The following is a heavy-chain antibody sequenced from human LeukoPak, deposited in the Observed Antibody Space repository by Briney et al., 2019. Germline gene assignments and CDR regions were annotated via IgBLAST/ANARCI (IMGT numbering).Heavy chain of an antibody. CDR2: ISYDGSNK. J-gene: IGHJ6*03. Sequence: GRSLRLSCAASGFTFSSYAMHWVRQAPGKGLEWVAVISYDGSNKYYADSVKGRFTISRDNSKNTLYLQMNSLTAEDTAVYYCAKNRGQYYQSYYMDVWGKGTTVTVSS. V-gene: IGHV3-30*07. D-gene: IGHD2-2*01. CDR1: GFTFSSYA. CDR3: AKNRGQYYQSYYMDV.